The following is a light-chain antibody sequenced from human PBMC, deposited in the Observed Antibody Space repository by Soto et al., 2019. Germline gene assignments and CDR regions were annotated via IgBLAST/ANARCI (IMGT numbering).Light chain of an antibody. Sequence: QLVLTQSSSASASLGSSVKLTCTLSSEHITYIIAWHQQQPGKAPRYLMKLEGSGTYNKVSGVPDRFSGSSSGADRYLTIPNLQSEDEADYYCETWDSNTRLFGGGTKLTVL. CDR3: ETWDSNTRL. V-gene: IGLV4-60*03. CDR1: SEHITYI. J-gene: IGLJ3*02. CDR2: LEGSGTY.